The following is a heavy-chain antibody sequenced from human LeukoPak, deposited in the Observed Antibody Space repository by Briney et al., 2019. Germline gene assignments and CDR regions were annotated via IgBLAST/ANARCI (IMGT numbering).Heavy chain of an antibody. Sequence: ASVKVSCKASGYTFTTYAIHWVRQAPGQRLEWLGWINTGNGDTRYSQTFQGRVTMTRNTSISTAYMELSSLRSEDTAVYYCARGDSSSWYKAGWGQGTLVTVSS. D-gene: IGHD6-13*01. CDR1: GYTFTTYA. J-gene: IGHJ4*02. V-gene: IGHV1-3*04. CDR2: INTGNGDT. CDR3: ARGDSSSWYKAG.